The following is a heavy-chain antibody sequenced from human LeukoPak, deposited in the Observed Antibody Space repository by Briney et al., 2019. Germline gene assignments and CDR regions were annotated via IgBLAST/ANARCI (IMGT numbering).Heavy chain of an antibody. Sequence: GGSLRLSCAASGFALSSYAMSWVRQAPGKGLEWVSAISGSGGSTYYADSVKGRFTISRDNSKNTLYLQMNSLRAEDTAVYYCAKDPIGSSWYSYYYMDVWGKGTTVTVSS. CDR2: ISGSGGST. D-gene: IGHD6-13*01. J-gene: IGHJ6*03. CDR3: AKDPIGSSWYSYYYMDV. CDR1: GFALSSYA. V-gene: IGHV3-23*01.